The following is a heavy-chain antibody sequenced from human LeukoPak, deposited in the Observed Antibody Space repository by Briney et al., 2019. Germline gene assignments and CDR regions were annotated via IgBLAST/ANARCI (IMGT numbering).Heavy chain of an antibody. V-gene: IGHV3-48*03. D-gene: IGHD4-23*01. CDR2: ISSSGSTI. CDR3: ARKRWSAFDY. Sequence: GGSLRLSCAASGFTVSSYEMNWVRQAPGKGLEWISYISSSGSTIFYADSVKGRFTISRDNAKNSLYLQMNSLRAEDTAVYYCARKRWSAFDYWGQGTLVTVSS. J-gene: IGHJ4*02. CDR1: GFTVSSYE.